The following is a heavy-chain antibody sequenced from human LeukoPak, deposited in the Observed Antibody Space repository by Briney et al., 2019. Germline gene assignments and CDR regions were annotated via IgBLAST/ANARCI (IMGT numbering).Heavy chain of an antibody. CDR2: IYTSGST. J-gene: IGHJ4*02. CDR1: GGSIGSYY. D-gene: IGHD2-2*01. V-gene: IGHV4-4*07. CDR3: ATQVRVVNPFDN. Sequence: PSETLSLTCTVSGGSIGSYYWSWIRQPAGKGLEWIGRIYTSGSTTYNPSPKSRVTLSLDTPKNQFSLELTSVTAADTAVYYCATQVRVVNPFDNWGQGTLVTVSS.